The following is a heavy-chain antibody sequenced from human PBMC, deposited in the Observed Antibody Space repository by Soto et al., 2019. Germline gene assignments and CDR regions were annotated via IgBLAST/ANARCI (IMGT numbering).Heavy chain of an antibody. CDR1: GFTFSNAW. CDR2: IKSKTDGGTT. J-gene: IGHJ4*02. V-gene: IGHV3-15*07. Sequence: GGSLRLSCAASGFTFSNAWMNWVRQAPGKGLEWVGRIKSKTDGGTTDYAAPVKGRFTISRDDSKNTLYLQMNSLKTEDTAVYYCTTSPGVWGSYRYTDYWGQGTLVTVSS. D-gene: IGHD3-16*02. CDR3: TTSPGVWGSYRYTDY.